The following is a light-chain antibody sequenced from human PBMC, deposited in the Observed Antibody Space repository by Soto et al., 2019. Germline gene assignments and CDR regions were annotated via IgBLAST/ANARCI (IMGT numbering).Light chain of an antibody. CDR3: SSYSISTAYL. V-gene: IGLV2-14*01. Sequence: QSVLTQPASVSGSPGQSITISCTGTSSDVGGYDYVSWYQLHPGKAPQLILFEVSNRPSGVSYRFSGSKSGNTASLTISGLQAEYEDDYFCSSYSISTAYLFGTGTKVTVL. CDR1: SSDVGGYDY. J-gene: IGLJ1*01. CDR2: EVS.